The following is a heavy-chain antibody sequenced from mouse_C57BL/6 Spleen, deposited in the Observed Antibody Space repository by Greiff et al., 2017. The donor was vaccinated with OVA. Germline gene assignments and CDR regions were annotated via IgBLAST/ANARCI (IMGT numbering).Heavy chain of an antibody. D-gene: IGHD1-1*01. V-gene: IGHV1-74*01. CDR1: GYTFTSYW. Sequence: QVQLKQPGAELVKPGASVKVSCKASGYTFTSYWMHWVKQRPGQGLEWIGRIHPSDGDTNYNQKFKGKATLTVDKSSSTAYMQLSSLTSEDSAVYYCAIPRYYYGSSYAYWGQGTLVTVSA. CDR3: AIPRYYYGSSYAY. J-gene: IGHJ3*01. CDR2: IHPSDGDT.